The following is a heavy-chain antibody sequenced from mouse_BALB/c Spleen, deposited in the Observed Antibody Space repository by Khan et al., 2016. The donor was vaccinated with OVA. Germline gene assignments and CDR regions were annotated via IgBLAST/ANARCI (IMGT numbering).Heavy chain of an antibody. V-gene: IGHV2-9*02. CDR1: GYSLTRYG. CDR2: IWAGGST. Sequence: QVQLKQSGPGLVAPSQSLSITCTVYGYSLTRYGVHWVRQPPGKGLELLGLIWAGGSTNYNWALMSRLSISIDNSKSLVFLRMNSLQTDDTALYYCTRSKYLVRYWGQGTTLTVSS. CDR3: TRSKYLVRY. J-gene: IGHJ2*01.